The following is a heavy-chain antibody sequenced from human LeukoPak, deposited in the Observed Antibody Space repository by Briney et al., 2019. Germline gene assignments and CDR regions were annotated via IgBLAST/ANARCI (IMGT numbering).Heavy chain of an antibody. CDR1: GYTFTSYG. D-gene: IGHD2-15*01. Sequence: ASVKVSCKASGYTFTSYGISWVRQAPGQGLDWMGWISAYNGNTNYAQKLQGRVTMTTDTSTSTAYMELRSLRSDDTAVYYCARARGIVVVVAATGSYYYMDVWGKGTTVTVSS. CDR2: ISAYNGNT. J-gene: IGHJ6*03. V-gene: IGHV1-18*01. CDR3: ARARGIVVVVAATGSYYYMDV.